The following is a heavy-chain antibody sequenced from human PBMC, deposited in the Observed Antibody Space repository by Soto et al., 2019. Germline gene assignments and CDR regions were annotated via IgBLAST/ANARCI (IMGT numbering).Heavy chain of an antibody. D-gene: IGHD2-2*02. CDR3: AKDILLYQPLLYPMNDAFDI. Sequence: EVQLLESGGGLVQPGGSLRLSCAASGFTFSSYAMSWVRQAPGKGLEWVSAISGSGGSTYYADSVKGRFIISRDNSKNTQYLQMINQRAEDTAVYYCAKDILLYQPLLYPMNDAFDIWGQGTMVTVSS. J-gene: IGHJ3*02. V-gene: IGHV3-23*01. CDR1: GFTFSSYA. CDR2: ISGSGGST.